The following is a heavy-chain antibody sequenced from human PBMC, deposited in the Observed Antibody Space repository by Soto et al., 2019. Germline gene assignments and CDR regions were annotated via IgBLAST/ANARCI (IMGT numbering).Heavy chain of an antibody. Sequence: GGSLRLSCAASGFTFSSYGMHWVRQAPGKGLEWVAVISYDGSNKYYAYSVKGRFTISRDNSKNTLYLQMNSLRAEDTAVYYCAKVSTRNRYYYYGMDVWGQGTTVTVSS. CDR2: ISYDGSNK. V-gene: IGHV3-30*18. CDR1: GFTFSSYG. J-gene: IGHJ6*02. CDR3: AKVSTRNRYYYYGMDV.